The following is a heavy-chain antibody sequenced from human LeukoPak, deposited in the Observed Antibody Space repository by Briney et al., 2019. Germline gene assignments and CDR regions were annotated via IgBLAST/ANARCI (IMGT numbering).Heavy chain of an antibody. V-gene: IGHV4-34*01. CDR3: AREGLGSGSYYPFDY. J-gene: IGHJ4*02. CDR2: INHSGST. D-gene: IGHD3-10*01. Sequence: SETLSLTCAVYGGSFSGYYWSWIRQPPGKGLEWIGEINHSGSTNYNPSLKSRVTISVDTSKNQFSLKLSSVTAADTAVYYCAREGLGSGSYYPFDYWGQGTLVTVSS. CDR1: GGSFSGYY.